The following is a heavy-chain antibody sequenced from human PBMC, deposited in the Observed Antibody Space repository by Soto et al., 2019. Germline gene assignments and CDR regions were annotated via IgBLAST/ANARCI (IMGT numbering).Heavy chain of an antibody. V-gene: IGHV4-30-2*01. CDR3: VAGGGLPRYY. CDR2: IYNSGST. J-gene: IGHJ4*02. D-gene: IGHD5-12*01. Sequence: SSETLSLTCAVSGGSISSGGYSWSWIRQPPGKGLEWIGYIYNSGSTYYNPSLKSRVTISVDRSKNQFSLKLSSVTAADTAVYYCVAGGGLPRYYWGQGTLVTVSS. CDR1: GGSISSGGYS.